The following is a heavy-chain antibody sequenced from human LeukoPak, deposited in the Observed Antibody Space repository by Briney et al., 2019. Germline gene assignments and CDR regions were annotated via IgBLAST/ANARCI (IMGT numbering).Heavy chain of an antibody. CDR1: GGFMNSDY. CDR2: VYFSGST. J-gene: IGHJ3*02. V-gene: IGHV4-59*08. CDR3: ARHSMITRFDI. D-gene: IGHD3-22*01. Sequence: PSETLSLTCTVSGGFMNSDYWSWIRQPPGKGLEWIGYVYFSGSTDYSPSLKSRVIISIDTSMRQFSLRLSSVTAADTAVYYCARHSMITRFDIWGQGTVVTVSS.